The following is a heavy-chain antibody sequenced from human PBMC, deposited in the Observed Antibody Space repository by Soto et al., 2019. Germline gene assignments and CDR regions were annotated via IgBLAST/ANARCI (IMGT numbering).Heavy chain of an antibody. D-gene: IGHD4-17*01. CDR1: GGSFSGYY. CDR2: IDHIGST. Sequence: ETLSLTCAVYGGSFSGYYWSWIRQPPGKGLEWIGKIDHIGSTNYNPSLKSRVTISVDTSKNQFSLKLSSVTAADTAVYYCARYYGGTVLDFWGQGTLVTVSS. V-gene: IGHV4-34*01. CDR3: ARYYGGTVLDF. J-gene: IGHJ4*02.